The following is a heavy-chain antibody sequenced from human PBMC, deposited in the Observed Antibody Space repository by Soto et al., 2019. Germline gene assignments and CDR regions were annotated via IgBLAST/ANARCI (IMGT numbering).Heavy chain of an antibody. D-gene: IGHD3-3*01. CDR2: IWYDGSNK. CDR1: GFTFSSYG. V-gene: IGHV3-33*01. CDR3: ARGRFLEWLLYDY. J-gene: IGHJ4*02. Sequence: GGSLRLSCAASGFTFSSYGMHWVRQAPGKGLEWVAVIWYDGSNKYYADSVKGRFTISRDNSKNTLYLQMNSLRAEDTAVYYCARGRFLEWLLYDYWGQGTLVTVSS.